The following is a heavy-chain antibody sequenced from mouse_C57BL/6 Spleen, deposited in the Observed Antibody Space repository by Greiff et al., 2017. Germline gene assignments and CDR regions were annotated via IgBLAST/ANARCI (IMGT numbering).Heavy chain of an antibody. CDR3: ARSVTGLYAMDY. CDR1: GYTFTSYW. D-gene: IGHD4-1*01. J-gene: IGHJ4*01. CDR2: IHPNSGST. Sequence: QVHVKQPGAELVKPGASVKLSCKASGYTFTSYWMHWVKQRPGQGLEWIGMIHPNSGSTNYNEKFKSKATLTVDKSYSTAYMQLSSLTSEDSAVYYCARSVTGLYAMDYWGQGTSVTVSS. V-gene: IGHV1-64*01.